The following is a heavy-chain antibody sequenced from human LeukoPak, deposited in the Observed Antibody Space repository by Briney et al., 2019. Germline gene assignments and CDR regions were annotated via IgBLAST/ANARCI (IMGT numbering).Heavy chain of an antibody. CDR2: ISNDGSDI. V-gene: IGHV3-74*01. D-gene: IGHD4-23*01. CDR1: GGSFSGYY. CDR3: ARDMDEDYSGNTLDY. J-gene: IGHJ4*02. Sequence: PSETLSLTCAVYGGSFSGYYWSWIRQPPGKGLVWVSRISNDGSDIRHADSVKGRSTVSRDNAKNTVYLQMDSLRVEDTAVYYCARDMDEDYSGNTLDYWGQGTLVTVSS.